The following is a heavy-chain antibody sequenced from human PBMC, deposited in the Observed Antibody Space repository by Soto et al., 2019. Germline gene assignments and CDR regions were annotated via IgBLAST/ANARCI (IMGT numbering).Heavy chain of an antibody. J-gene: IGHJ6*02. Sequence: SVKVSCKASGYTFTSYGITWVRQAPGQGLEWMGGIIPVFGTANYARKFQGRVTITADESTNIVYMDVTSLRSEDTAVYYCARGDATKIVVTTYYAMDVWGQGTTVTVSS. CDR1: GYTFTSYG. V-gene: IGHV1-69*13. CDR3: ARGDATKIVVTTYYAMDV. D-gene: IGHD4-17*01. CDR2: IIPVFGTA.